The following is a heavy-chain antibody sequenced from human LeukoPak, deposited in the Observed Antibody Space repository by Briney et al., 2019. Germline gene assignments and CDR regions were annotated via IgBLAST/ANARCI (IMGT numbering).Heavy chain of an antibody. Sequence: GGSLRLSCAASGFTFSSYGMHWVRQAPGKGLEWVAVISYDGSNKYYADSVKGRFTISRDNSKNTLYLQMNSLRAEDTAVYYCARDVSFGFGELSYFDYWGQGTLVTVSS. V-gene: IGHV3-30*03. CDR2: ISYDGSNK. CDR3: ARDVSFGFGELSYFDY. D-gene: IGHD3-10*01. J-gene: IGHJ4*02. CDR1: GFTFSSYG.